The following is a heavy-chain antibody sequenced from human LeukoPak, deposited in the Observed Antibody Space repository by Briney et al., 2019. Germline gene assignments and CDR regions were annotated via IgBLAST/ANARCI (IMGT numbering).Heavy chain of an antibody. D-gene: IGHD2/OR15-2a*01. CDR1: GFTVSSNY. V-gene: IGHV3-66*02. CDR3: ARGISSSTCCHFDY. Sequence: GGSLRLSCAVSGFTVSSNYMTWVRQAPGKGLEWVSPIYSGGSTYSAGSVKGRFTISRDNSKNTLYLQMNSLRVEDTAVYYCARGISSSTCCHFDYWGQGTLVTVSS. CDR2: IYSGGST. J-gene: IGHJ4*02.